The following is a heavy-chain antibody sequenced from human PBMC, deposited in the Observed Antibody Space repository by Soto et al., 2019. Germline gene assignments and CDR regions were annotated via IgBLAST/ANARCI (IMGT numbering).Heavy chain of an antibody. CDR2: IWYDGSNK. CDR1: GFTFSSYG. D-gene: IGHD1-26*01. J-gene: IGHJ6*02. V-gene: IGHV3-33*01. CDR3: ARDPALFSGRRKWGDYYGMDV. Sequence: GGSLRLSCAASGFTFSSYGMHWVRQASGKGLEWVAVIWYDGSNKYYEDSVKGRFTISRDNSKNTLYLQMNSLRPEDTAVYYCARDPALFSGRRKWGDYYGMDVWGQGTTVTVSS.